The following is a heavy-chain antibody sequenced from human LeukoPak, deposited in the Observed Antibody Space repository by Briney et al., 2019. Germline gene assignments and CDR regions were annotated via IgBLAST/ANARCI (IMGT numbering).Heavy chain of an antibody. CDR2: VYHSGST. Sequence: PSETLSLTCAVSGSSINSSDWWSWVRQPPGKGLEWIGDVYHSGSTNYNPSLKSRVTMSVDKSKNQFSLKLTSVTAGDSAIYYCARAHYDIVTAYLDYWGQGTLVTVSS. V-gene: IGHV4-4*02. CDR1: GSSINSSDW. D-gene: IGHD3-9*01. J-gene: IGHJ4*02. CDR3: ARAHYDIVTAYLDY.